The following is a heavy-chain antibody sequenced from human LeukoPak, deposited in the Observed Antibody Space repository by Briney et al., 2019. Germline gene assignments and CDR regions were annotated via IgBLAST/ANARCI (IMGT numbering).Heavy chain of an antibody. J-gene: IGHJ6*02. CDR1: GGSISSYY. CDR3: ARDTPAARYDFWSGYYRPHYYYYGMDV. V-gene: IGHV4-59*12. CDR2: IYYSGST. D-gene: IGHD3-3*01. Sequence: SETLSLTCTVSGGSISSYYWSWIRQPPGKGLEWIGYIYYSGSTYYNPSLKSRVTISVDTSKNQFSLKLSSVTAADTAVYYCARDTPAARYDFWSGYYRPHYYYYGMDVWGQGTTVTVSS.